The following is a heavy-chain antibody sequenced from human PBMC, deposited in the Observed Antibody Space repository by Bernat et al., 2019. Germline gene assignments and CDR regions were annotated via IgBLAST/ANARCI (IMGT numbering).Heavy chain of an antibody. CDR3: ARDGNLRGNPMFV. CDR1: GFTFSDYY. D-gene: IGHD1-7*01. Sequence: QEQLVESGGGLVKPGGSLRLSCEASGFTFSDYYMSWIRQAPGKGLEWVSYISSSSSYINYADSVNGRFTISRDNAKNSLYLQMNSLRAEDAAVYYCARDGNLRGNPMFVWGKGTTVTVSS. J-gene: IGHJ6*04. V-gene: IGHV3-11*05. CDR2: ISSSSSYI.